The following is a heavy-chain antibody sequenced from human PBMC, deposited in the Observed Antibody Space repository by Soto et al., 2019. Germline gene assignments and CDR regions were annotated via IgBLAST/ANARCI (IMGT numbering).Heavy chain of an antibody. J-gene: IGHJ4*02. CDR2: IGTAGDT. V-gene: IGHV3-13*04. D-gene: IGHD5-12*01. Sequence: GGSLRLSCAASGFAFSSYDMHWVLQPTGKGLEWVSAIGTAGDTYYPDSVKGRFTISRENAKNSLYLQMNSLRAGDTAVYYCARVLRGYSGFEDYYDYWGQGALVTVSS. CDR3: ARVLRGYSGFEDYYDY. CDR1: GFAFSSYD.